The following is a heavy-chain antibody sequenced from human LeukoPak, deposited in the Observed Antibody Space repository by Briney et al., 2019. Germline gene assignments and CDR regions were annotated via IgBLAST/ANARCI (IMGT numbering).Heavy chain of an antibody. J-gene: IGHJ4*02. V-gene: IGHV1-8*01. CDR1: GYTFTSYD. CDR3: ARKLGAPHYFDF. CDR2: MNPNTGKT. Sequence: VASVNVSCTASGYTFTSYDIHWVRQAPGQGLEWMGWMNPNTGKTDFAKKFQGRVTMTRNTSINTVYMELSSLRSEDTAVYYCARKLGAPHYFDFWGQGTLVTVSS. D-gene: IGHD1-26*01.